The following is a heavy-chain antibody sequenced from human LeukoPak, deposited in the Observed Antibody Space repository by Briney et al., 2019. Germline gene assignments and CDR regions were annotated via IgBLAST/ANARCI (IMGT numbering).Heavy chain of an antibody. CDR2: ISGSSDYI. V-gene: IGHV3-21*06. Sequence: NAGGSLRLSCAASGFSLSSYSMNWVRQAPGKGLEWLSSISGSSDYIHYADSVKGRFTISRDNAENSLYLQMNSLRAEDTAVYFCGRDSVRVAPAAPDYWGQGTLVTVSS. CDR1: GFSLSSYS. J-gene: IGHJ4*02. D-gene: IGHD2-2*01. CDR3: GRDSVRVAPAAPDY.